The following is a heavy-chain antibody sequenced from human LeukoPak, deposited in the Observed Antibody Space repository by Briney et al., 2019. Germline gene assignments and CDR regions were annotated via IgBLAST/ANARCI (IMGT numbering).Heavy chain of an antibody. Sequence: PGGSLRLSCAASGFTFSSYAMSWVRQAPGKGLEWVSAISGSGGSTYYADSVKGRFTISRDNAKNSLYLQMNGLRAEDTAVYYCARTPGSSGWYYFDYWGQGTLVTVSS. CDR3: ARTPGSSGWYYFDY. CDR1: GFTFSSYA. CDR2: ISGSGGST. J-gene: IGHJ4*02. V-gene: IGHV3-23*01. D-gene: IGHD6-19*01.